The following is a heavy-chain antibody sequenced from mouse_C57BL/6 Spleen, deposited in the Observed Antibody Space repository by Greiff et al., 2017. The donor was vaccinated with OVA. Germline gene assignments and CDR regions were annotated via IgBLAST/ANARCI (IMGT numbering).Heavy chain of an antibody. CDR2: IYPRSGNT. CDR1: GYTFTSSG. D-gene: IGHD1-1*01. V-gene: IGHV1-81*01. CDR3: ATHYCGSRDGFDD. J-gene: IGHJ2*01. Sequence: QVHVKQSGAELARPGASVKLSCKASGYTFTSSGISWVKQRTGQGLEWIGEIYPRSGNTYYNEKFKGKATLTADNSSSTAYMELRSLTSEDSAVYYCATHYCGSRDGFDDWGQGTTLTVSS.